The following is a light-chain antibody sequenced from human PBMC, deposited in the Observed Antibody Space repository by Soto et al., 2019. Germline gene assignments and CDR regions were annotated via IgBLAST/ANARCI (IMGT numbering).Light chain of an antibody. V-gene: IGLV2-8*01. J-gene: IGLJ1*01. CDR1: SSDVGGYNY. CDR2: EVN. CDR3: TSYAGGNNV. Sequence: QSVLTQPPSASGSPGQSVTISCTGTSSDVGGYNYVSWYQQHPRKVPKLMVYEVNKRPSGVPDRFSGSKSGNTASLTVSGLQAEDEADYYCTSYAGGNNVFGTGTKVTVL.